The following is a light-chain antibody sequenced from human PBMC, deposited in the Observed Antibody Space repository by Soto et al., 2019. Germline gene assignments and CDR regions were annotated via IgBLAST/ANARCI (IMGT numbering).Light chain of an antibody. V-gene: IGKV3-20*01. CDR2: GAS. CDR3: QQYGSSPST. Sequence: EIVLTQSPGTLPLSPGERATLSWRASQSVRSSNLAWYQQKPGQAPRLLIYGASSRATGIPDRFSGSGSGTDFTLTISRLGPEDFAVYYCQQYGSSPSTFGQGTKVDIK. CDR1: QSVRSSN. J-gene: IGKJ1*01.